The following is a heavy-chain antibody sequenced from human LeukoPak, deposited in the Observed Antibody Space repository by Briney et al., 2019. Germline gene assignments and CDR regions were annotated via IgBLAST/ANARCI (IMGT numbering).Heavy chain of an antibody. CDR1: GGSISSYY. J-gene: IGHJ4*02. D-gene: IGHD3-10*01. CDR2: IYYSGST. Sequence: SETLSLTCTVSGGSISSYYWSWIRQPPGKGLEWIGHIYYSGSTNYNPSLKSRVTISVDTSKNQFSLKLSSVTAADTAVYYCARLLWFGELLYEGYYFDYWGQGTLVTVSS. V-gene: IGHV4-59*01. CDR3: ARLLWFGELLYEGYYFDY.